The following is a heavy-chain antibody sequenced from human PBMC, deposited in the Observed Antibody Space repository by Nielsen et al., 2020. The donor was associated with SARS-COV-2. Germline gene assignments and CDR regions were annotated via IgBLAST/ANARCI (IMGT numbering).Heavy chain of an antibody. V-gene: IGHV3-7*01. CDR1: GFTFSSYW. Sequence: GESLKISCAASGFTFSSYWMHWVRQAPGKGLEWVADIDPDGSDKVYVDSVKGRFTISRDNAKKSMSLQMNNLRVEDTAVYYCARDWSRAFDVWGQGTMVTVSS. D-gene: IGHD2-8*02. CDR2: IDPDGSDK. CDR3: ARDWSRAFDV. J-gene: IGHJ3*01.